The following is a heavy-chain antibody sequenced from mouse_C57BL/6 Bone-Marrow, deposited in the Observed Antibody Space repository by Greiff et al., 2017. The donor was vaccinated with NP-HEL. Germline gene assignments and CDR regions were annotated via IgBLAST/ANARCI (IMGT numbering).Heavy chain of an antibody. CDR1: GYTFTSYW. V-gene: IGHV1-69*01. J-gene: IGHJ4*01. D-gene: IGHD2-1*01. CDR3: ARSGGDGNYAMDY. Sequence: QVQLQQPGAELVMPGASVTLSCKASGYTFTSYWMHWVKQRPGQGLEWIGEIDPSDSYTNYNQKFNGKSTLTVDKSSSTAYMQLSSLTSEDSAVYYCARSGGDGNYAMDYWGQGTSVTVSS. CDR2: IDPSDSYT.